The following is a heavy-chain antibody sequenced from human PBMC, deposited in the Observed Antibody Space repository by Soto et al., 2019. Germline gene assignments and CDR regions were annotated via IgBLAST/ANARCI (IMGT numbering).Heavy chain of an antibody. Sequence: GGSLRLSCTASGFILSTYSMNWVRQAPGRGLEWVAYISSGGRNIYYADSVKGRLTISRDNAQNSLFLQMNSLRDEDTAVYYCAGDRGNFDWPTLGYFDLWGQGTLVTVSS. CDR3: AGDRGNFDWPTLGYFDL. J-gene: IGHJ4*02. V-gene: IGHV3-48*02. D-gene: IGHD3-9*01. CDR2: ISSGGRNI. CDR1: GFILSTYS.